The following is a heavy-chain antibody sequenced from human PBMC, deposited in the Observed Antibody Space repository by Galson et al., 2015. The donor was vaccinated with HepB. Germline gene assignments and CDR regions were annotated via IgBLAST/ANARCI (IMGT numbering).Heavy chain of an antibody. CDR3: AREGTGARIDIVATINWFAFDI. V-gene: IGHV6-1*01. Sequence: CAISGDSVSSNSAAWNWIRQSPSRGLEWLGRTYYRSKWYNDYAVSVKGRITINPDTSKNQFSLQLNSVTPEDTAVYYCAREGTGARIDIVATINWFAFDIWGQGTMVTVSS. CDR1: GDSVSSNSAA. CDR2: TYYRSKWYN. D-gene: IGHD5-12*01. J-gene: IGHJ3*02.